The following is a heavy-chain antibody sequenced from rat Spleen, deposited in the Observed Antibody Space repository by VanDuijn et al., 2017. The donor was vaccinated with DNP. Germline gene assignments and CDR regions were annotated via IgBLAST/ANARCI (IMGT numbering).Heavy chain of an antibody. CDR3: VRWISGHFDY. Sequence: EVQLVEPGGGLVQPGRSLKLSCAASGFTFSAYYMAWVRQAPAKGLEWVAYIGSVAYAPYYGDSVKGRFTISRDNAKSTLYLQMNSLRSEDMATYYCVRWISGHFDYWGQGVMVTVSS. CDR1: GFTFSAYY. J-gene: IGHJ2*01. D-gene: IGHD4-3*01. CDR2: IGSVAYAP. V-gene: IGHV5-22*01.